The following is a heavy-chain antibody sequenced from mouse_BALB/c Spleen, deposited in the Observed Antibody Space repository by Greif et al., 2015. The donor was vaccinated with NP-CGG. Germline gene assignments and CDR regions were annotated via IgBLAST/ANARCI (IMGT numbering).Heavy chain of an antibody. J-gene: IGHJ2*01. V-gene: IGHV5-4*02. CDR2: ISDGGSYT. Sequence: VQLQQPGGGLVKPGGSLKLSCAASGFTFSDYYMYWVRQTPEKRLEWVATISDGGSYTYYPDSVKGRFTISRDNAKNNLYLQMSSLKSEDTAMYYCARGGTGSDYWGQGTTLTVSS. CDR3: ARGGTGSDY. CDR1: GFTFSDYY. D-gene: IGHD3-1*01.